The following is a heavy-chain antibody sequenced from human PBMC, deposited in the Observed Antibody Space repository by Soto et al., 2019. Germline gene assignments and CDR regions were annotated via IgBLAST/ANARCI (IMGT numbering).Heavy chain of an antibody. CDR1: GYTFTSYY. J-gene: IGHJ4*02. V-gene: IGHV1-46*01. CDR3: AREDGYNYLNY. D-gene: IGHD5-12*01. CDR2: INPSGGST. Sequence: QVQLVQSGAEVKKPGASVKISCKASGYTFTSYYMHWVRQAPGQGLEWMGIINPSGGSTSYPQKFQAGVTMTSDTSTSTVYMELSSLRSEDTAVYYCAREDGYNYLNYWGQGTRVTVSS.